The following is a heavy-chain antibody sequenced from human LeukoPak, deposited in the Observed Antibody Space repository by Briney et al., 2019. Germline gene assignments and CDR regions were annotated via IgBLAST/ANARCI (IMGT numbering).Heavy chain of an antibody. CDR1: GFTFSSYA. Sequence: GGSLRLSCAASGFTFSSYAMSWVRQAPGKGLEWVSAISGSGGSTYYADSVKGGFTISRDNSKNTLYLQMNSLRAEDTAVYYCAKVPKWLMGNFDYWGQGTLVTVSS. J-gene: IGHJ4*02. D-gene: IGHD3-22*01. V-gene: IGHV3-23*01. CDR3: AKVPKWLMGNFDY. CDR2: ISGSGGST.